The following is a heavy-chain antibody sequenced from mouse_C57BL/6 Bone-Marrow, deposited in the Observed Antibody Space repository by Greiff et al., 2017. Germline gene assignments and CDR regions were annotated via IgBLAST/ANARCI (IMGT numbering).Heavy chain of an antibody. V-gene: IGHV1-26*01. D-gene: IGHD2-1*01. J-gene: IGHJ3*01. CDR3: ARWGYGNYGFAY. CDR2: INPNNGGT. Sequence: VQLQQSGPELVKPGASVKISCKASGYTFTDYYMNWVKQSHGKSLEWIGDINPNNGGTSYNQKFKGKATLTVDKSSSTAYMELRSLTSEDSAVYYCARWGYGNYGFAYWGQGTLVTVSA. CDR1: GYTFTDYY.